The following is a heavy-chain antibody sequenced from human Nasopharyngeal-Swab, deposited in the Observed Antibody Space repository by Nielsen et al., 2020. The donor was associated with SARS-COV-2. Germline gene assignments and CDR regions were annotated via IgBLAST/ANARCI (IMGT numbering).Heavy chain of an antibody. J-gene: IGHJ6*02. CDR3: ARDRAWDSSGWDYYYGMDV. Sequence: RQAPGKGLEWVSYISSSGSTIYYADSVKGRFTISRDNAKDSLYLQMNSLRAEDTAVYYCARDRAWDSSGWDYYYGMDVWGQGTTVTVSS. CDR2: ISSSGSTI. V-gene: IGHV3-11*01. D-gene: IGHD6-19*01.